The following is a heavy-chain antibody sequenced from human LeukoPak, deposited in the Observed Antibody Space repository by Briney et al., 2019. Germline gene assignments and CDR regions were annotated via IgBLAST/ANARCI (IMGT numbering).Heavy chain of an antibody. J-gene: IGHJ6*03. D-gene: IGHD5-18*01. CDR3: AREGYSYAIGTYYYMDV. Sequence: RVSSKASGYTFISYYMLWVRQAPGQGLEWMGIINPSGGSTSYAQKYQGRVTMTRDMSTSTVYMELSSLRSEGTAVYYCAREGYSYAIGTYYYMDVWSKGTTVTVSS. CDR2: INPSGGST. CDR1: GYTFISYY. V-gene: IGHV1-46*01.